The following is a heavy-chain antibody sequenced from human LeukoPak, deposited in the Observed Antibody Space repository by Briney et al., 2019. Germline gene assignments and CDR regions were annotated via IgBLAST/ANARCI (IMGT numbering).Heavy chain of an antibody. CDR1: GGSITNNHW. V-gene: IGHV4-4*02. J-gene: IGHJ4*02. CDR2: IYHSGNT. CDR3: ARNPTL. Sequence: PSETLSLTCAVSGGSITNNHWWSWVRQPLGKGLEWIGEIYHSGNTNYNPSLKSRVTISVDKSKNQFSLELTSVTAADTAVYYCARNPTLWGQGTLVTVSS.